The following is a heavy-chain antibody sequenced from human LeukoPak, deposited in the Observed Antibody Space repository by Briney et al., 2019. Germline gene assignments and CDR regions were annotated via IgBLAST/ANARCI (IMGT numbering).Heavy chain of an antibody. V-gene: IGHV4-31*03. CDR2: TYYSGNT. CDR3: AREKTAYYYDSSGYSEGAFDI. CDR1: GGSISSVGNY. Sequence: SETLSLTCTVSGGSISSVGNYWSWIRQHPGKGLEWIGYTYYSGNTQHNPSLKSRITISIDTSKSQFSLKLSSVTAADTAVYYCAREKTAYYYDSSGYSEGAFDIWGQGTMVTVSS. J-gene: IGHJ3*02. D-gene: IGHD3-22*01.